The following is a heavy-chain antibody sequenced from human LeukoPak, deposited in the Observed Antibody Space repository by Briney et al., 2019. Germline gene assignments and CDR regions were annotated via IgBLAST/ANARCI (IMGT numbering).Heavy chain of an antibody. CDR2: IYYSGST. CDR1: GGSISSYY. CDR3: ARDRSGYENEDYYYYGMDV. V-gene: IGHV4-59*01. Sequence: PSETLSLTCTVSGGSISSYYWSWIRQPPGKGLEWIGYIYYSGSTNYNPSLKSRVTISVDTSKNQFSLKLSSVTAADTAVYYCARDRSGYENEDYYYYGMDVWGQGTTVTVSS. J-gene: IGHJ6*02. D-gene: IGHD5-12*01.